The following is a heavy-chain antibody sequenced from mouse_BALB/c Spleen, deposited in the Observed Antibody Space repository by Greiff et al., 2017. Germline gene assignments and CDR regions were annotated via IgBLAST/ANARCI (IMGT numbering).Heavy chain of an antibody. V-gene: IGHV5-4*02. J-gene: IGHJ4*01. CDR1: GFTFSDYY. CDR3: ARGTEAMDY. CDR2: ISDGGSYT. Sequence: EVQRVESGGGLVKPGGSLKLSCAASGFTFSDYYMYWVRQTPEKRLEWVATISDGGSYTYYPDSVKGRFTISRDNAKNNLYLQMSSLKSEDTAMYYCARGTEAMDYWGQGTSVTVSS.